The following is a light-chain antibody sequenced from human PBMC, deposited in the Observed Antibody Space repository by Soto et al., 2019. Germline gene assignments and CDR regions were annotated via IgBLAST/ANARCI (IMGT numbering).Light chain of an antibody. Sequence: DIVRTQTPLSSPVTLGQASSISCRASQSLVHNDGNTYLSWFQQRPGQPPRLLIYKISDRFSGVPDRFSGSGAGTDFIMKISRVEADDVGVYYCMPATHSPWTFGKGTKVDIK. J-gene: IGKJ1*01. CDR2: KIS. CDR1: QSLVHNDGNTY. CDR3: MPATHSPWT. V-gene: IGKV2-24*01.